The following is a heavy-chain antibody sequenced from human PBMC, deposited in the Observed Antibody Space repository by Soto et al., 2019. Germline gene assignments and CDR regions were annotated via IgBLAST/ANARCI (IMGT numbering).Heavy chain of an antibody. V-gene: IGHV3-74*01. CDR3: TKDTFGAGDS. D-gene: IGHD3-10*01. CDR1: EHTVNIYW. Sequence: EAQLVESGGGLVQPGGSLTLSCTDSEHTVNIYWMHWSRQVPGKGLVWVSRINPESTTLTYADSVTGRFTISRDYSKNTLYLQMTGLGVEDTAIYYCTKDTFGAGDSWGQGTLVTAS. CDR2: INPESTTL. J-gene: IGHJ4*02.